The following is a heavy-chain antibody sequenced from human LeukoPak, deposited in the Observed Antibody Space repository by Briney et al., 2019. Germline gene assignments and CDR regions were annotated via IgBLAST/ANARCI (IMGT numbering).Heavy chain of an antibody. CDR3: ARRMHIAAAGIDP. CDR1: GGSFSGYY. J-gene: IGHJ5*02. Sequence: SETLSLTCAVYGGSFSGYYWSWIRQPPGKGLEWIGEINHSGSTNYNPSLKSRVIISVDTSKNQFSLKLSSVTAADTAVYYCARRMHIAAAGIDPWGQGTLVTVSS. CDR2: INHSGST. V-gene: IGHV4-34*01. D-gene: IGHD6-13*01.